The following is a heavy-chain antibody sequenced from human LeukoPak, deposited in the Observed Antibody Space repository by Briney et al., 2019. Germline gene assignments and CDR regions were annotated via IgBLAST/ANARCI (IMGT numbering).Heavy chain of an antibody. CDR2: IKPDGSEK. V-gene: IGHV3-7*02. J-gene: IGHJ4*02. Sequence: GGSLRLSCAASGLTFSGYWMNWVRQAPGKGLEWVANIKPDGSEKYYVDSVKGRFTISRDNAKNSLYLQMNSLRAEDTAVYYCAKGFDYYDSSGTQPPFDYWGQGTLVTVSS. D-gene: IGHD3-22*01. CDR3: AKGFDYYDSSGTQPPFDY. CDR1: GLTFSGYW.